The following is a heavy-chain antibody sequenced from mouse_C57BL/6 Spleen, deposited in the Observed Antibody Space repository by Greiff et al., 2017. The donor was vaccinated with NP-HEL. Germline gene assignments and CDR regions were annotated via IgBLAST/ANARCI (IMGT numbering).Heavy chain of an antibody. Sequence: QVQLKQSGSELRSPGSSVKLSCKDFDSEVFPIAYMSWVRQKPGHGFEWIGGILPSIGRTIYGEKFEDKATLDADTLSNTAYLELNSLTSEDSAIYYCARERDGYYAGFAYWGQGTLVTVSA. CDR1: DSEVFPIAY. CDR2: ILPSIGRT. J-gene: IGHJ3*01. D-gene: IGHD2-3*01. CDR3: ARERDGYYAGFAY. V-gene: IGHV15-2*01.